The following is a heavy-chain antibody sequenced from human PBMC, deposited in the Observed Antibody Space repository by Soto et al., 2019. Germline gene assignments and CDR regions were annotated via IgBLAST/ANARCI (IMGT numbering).Heavy chain of an antibody. Sequence: SETLSLTCTVSGASISSSYWSWIRQSPGKGLEWIGYVSYSGSTNYNPSLKSRVTISVDTSKNQFSLKLSSATAADTALYYCARGYYDSSGQSNTFDVWARGQWSPSPQ. D-gene: IGHD3-22*01. CDR3: ARGYYDSSGQSNTFDV. J-gene: IGHJ3*01. V-gene: IGHV4-59*01. CDR2: VSYSGST. CDR1: GASISSSY.